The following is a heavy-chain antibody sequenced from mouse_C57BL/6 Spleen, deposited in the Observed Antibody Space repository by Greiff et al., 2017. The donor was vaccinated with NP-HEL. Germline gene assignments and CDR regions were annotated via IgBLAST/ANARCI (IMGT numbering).Heavy chain of an antibody. V-gene: IGHV1-82*01. CDR2: IYPGDGDT. CDR3: ARGNYSLRAMDY. D-gene: IGHD5-5*01. J-gene: IGHJ4*01. Sequence: VQLQQSGPELVKPGASVKISCKASGYAFSSSWMNWVKQRPGKGLEWIGRIYPGDGDTNYNGKFKGKATLTADKSSSTAYMQLSSLTSEDSAVYFCARGNYSLRAMDYWGQGTSVTVSS. CDR1: GYAFSSSW.